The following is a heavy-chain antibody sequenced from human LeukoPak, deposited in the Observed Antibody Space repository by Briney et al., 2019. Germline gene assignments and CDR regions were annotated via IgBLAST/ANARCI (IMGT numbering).Heavy chain of an antibody. V-gene: IGHV3-74*01. CDR3: ARVSSLWTFDY. D-gene: IGHD3-16*01. CDR2: ISPDGSRT. Sequence: PGGSLRLSCAASGFTFSTHWMHRVRQTPGKGLVWVSRISPDGSRTAYADSVKGRFTISRDNARDTLYLRLNSLGAEDTAVYFCARVSSLWTFDYWGQGTLVTVSS. J-gene: IGHJ4*02. CDR1: GFTFSTHW.